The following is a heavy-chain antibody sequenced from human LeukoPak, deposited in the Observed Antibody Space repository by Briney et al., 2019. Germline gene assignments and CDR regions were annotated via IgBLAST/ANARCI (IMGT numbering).Heavy chain of an antibody. D-gene: IGHD5-18*01. CDR2: MYYTGST. V-gene: IGHV4-39*07. Sequence: KPSETLSLTCIVSGGAISSGSYYWGWIRQPPGKGLEWIGSMYYTGSTYNSPSLKSRVTISVDTSKNQFSLNLNSVTAADTAVYYRARTTEGGYTYDYFYYYYMDVWGKGTTVTISS. J-gene: IGHJ6*03. CDR3: ARTTEGGYTYDYFYYYYMDV. CDR1: GGAISSGSYY.